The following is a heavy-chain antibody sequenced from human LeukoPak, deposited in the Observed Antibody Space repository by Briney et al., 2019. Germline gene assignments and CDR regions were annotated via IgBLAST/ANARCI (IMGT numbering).Heavy chain of an antibody. D-gene: IGHD3-10*01. Sequence: GGSLRLSCAASGFTFSSYGMHWVRQAPGKRLEWVAFIRYDGSNKYYADSVKGRFTISRDNSKNTLYLQMNSLRAEDTAVYYCAKDPRITMVRGVIQDNWFDPWGQGTLVTVSS. J-gene: IGHJ5*02. CDR3: AKDPRITMVRGVIQDNWFDP. CDR1: GFTFSSYG. CDR2: IRYDGSNK. V-gene: IGHV3-30*02.